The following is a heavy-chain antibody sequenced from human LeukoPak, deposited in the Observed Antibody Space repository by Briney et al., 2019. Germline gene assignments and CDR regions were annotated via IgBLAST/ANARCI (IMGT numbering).Heavy chain of an antibody. CDR3: AREESRSSYFDY. J-gene: IGHJ4*02. D-gene: IGHD6-6*01. CDR1: GGSISSGGYY. V-gene: IGHV4-31*03. Sequence: SETLSLTCTVSGGSISSGGYYWSWIRQHPGKGLEWIGYIYNSGGTYYNPSLNGRVTVSVDTSKNQFSLKLSSVTAADTAVYYCAREESRSSYFDYWGQGTLVTVSS. CDR2: IYNSGGT.